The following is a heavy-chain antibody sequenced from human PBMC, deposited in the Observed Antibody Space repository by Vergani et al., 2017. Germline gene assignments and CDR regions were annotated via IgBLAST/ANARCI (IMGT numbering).Heavy chain of an antibody. V-gene: IGHV4-31*03. CDR3: ARAGDCSGGSCYFPNYYYYGMDV. CDR1: GGSISSSSYY. D-gene: IGHD2-15*01. CDR2: IYYSGST. Sequence: QLQLQESGPGLVKPSETLSLTCTVSGGSISSSSYYWGWIRQHPGKGLEWIGYIYYSGSTYYNPSLKSRVTISVDTSKNQFSLKLSSVTAADTAVYYCARAGDCSGGSCYFPNYYYYGMDVWGQGTTVTVSS. J-gene: IGHJ6*02.